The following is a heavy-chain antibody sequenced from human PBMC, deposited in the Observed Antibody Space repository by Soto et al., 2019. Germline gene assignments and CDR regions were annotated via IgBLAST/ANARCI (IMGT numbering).Heavy chain of an antibody. J-gene: IGHJ6*03. D-gene: IGHD2-15*01. CDR2: INPNSGGT. CDR3: ARDRGRVVVAATDYYYYYMDV. V-gene: IGHV1-2*04. Sequence: GASVKVSCKASGYTFTGYYMHWVRQAPGQGLERMGWINPNSGGTNYAQKFQGWVTMTRDTSVSTAYMELSRLRSDDTAVYYCARDRGRVVVAATDYYYYYMDVWGKGTTVTVSS. CDR1: GYTFTGYY.